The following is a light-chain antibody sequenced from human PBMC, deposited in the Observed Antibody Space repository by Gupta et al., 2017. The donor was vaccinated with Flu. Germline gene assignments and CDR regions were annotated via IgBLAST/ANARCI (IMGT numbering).Light chain of an antibody. Sequence: DIVMTQSPLSLPVTPGEPASISCRSSQSLLHSNGYNYLDWYLRKPGQSPQLLIYLGSNRASGVPERFSGCGSGTDFTLKISRVEAEDVGVYYCMQALQTPWTFGQGTK. J-gene: IGKJ1*01. CDR1: QSLLHSNGYNY. V-gene: IGKV2-28*01. CDR3: MQALQTPWT. CDR2: LGS.